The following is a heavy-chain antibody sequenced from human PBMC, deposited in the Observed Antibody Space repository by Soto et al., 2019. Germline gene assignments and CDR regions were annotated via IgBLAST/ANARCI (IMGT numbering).Heavy chain of an antibody. Sequence: SETLSLTCTVSGGSISSGGYYWSWIRQHPGKGLEWIGYIYYSGSTYYNPSLKSRVTISVDTSKNQFSLKLSSVTAADTAVYYCAKYSEKPYEAYLQQWGRGTLVTVSS. CDR2: IYYSGST. V-gene: IGHV4-31*03. CDR1: GGSISSGGYY. CDR3: AKYSEKPYEAYLQQ. D-gene: IGHD2-15*01. J-gene: IGHJ1*01.